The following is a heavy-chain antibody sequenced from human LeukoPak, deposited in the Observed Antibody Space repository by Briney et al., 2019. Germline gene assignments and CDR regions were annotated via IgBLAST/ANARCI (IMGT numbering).Heavy chain of an antibody. CDR3: ARVLMAGFWSGYYMGY. CDR2: MNPNSGNT. D-gene: IGHD3-3*01. CDR1: GYTFTSYD. J-gene: IGHJ4*02. Sequence: ASVKVSCKASGYTFTSYDINWVRQATGQGLEWMGWMNPNSGNTGYAQRFQGRVTITRNTYISTAYMELSSLRSEDTAVYYCARVLMAGFWSGYYMGYWGQGTLVTVSS. V-gene: IGHV1-8*03.